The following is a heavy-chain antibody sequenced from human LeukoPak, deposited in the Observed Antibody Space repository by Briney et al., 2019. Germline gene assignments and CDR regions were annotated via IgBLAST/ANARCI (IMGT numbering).Heavy chain of an antibody. Sequence: PSETLSLTCTVSGGSISSGGYYWSWIRQHPGKGLEWIGYIYYSGSTYYNPSLKSRVTISVDTSKNQFSLKLSSVTAADTAVYYCARDTGRGYPAGKFDWGQGTLVTVSS. V-gene: IGHV4-31*03. J-gene: IGHJ4*02. D-gene: IGHD3-22*01. CDR1: GGSISSGGYY. CDR2: IYYSGST. CDR3: ARDTGRGYPAGKFD.